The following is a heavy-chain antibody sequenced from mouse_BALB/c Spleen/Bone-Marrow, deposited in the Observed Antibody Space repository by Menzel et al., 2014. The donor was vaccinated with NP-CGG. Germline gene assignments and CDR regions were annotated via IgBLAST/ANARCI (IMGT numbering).Heavy chain of an antibody. D-gene: IGHD3-3*01. Sequence: VQLQQPGPELVKPGTSVKMSCKASGYTFTDYYMMWVRQSHGKSLEWIGHINPNTDGTFYNQKFKGKAILTVDKSSSTAYMQLNSLTSEDSAVYYCARSRYFDNWGQGATLTVSS. V-gene: IGHV1-26*01. CDR1: GYTFTDYY. CDR3: ARSRYFDN. CDR2: INPNTDGT. J-gene: IGHJ2*01.